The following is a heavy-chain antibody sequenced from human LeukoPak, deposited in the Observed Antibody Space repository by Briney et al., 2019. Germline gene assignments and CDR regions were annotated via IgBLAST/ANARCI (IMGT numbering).Heavy chain of an antibody. D-gene: IGHD1-26*01. CDR3: AKLHSGSYSYFDY. J-gene: IGHJ4*02. V-gene: IGHV3-74*01. CDR1: GFTFSSYW. CDR2: INSDGSST. Sequence: GGSLRLSCAASGFTFSSYWMHWVRQAPGKGLVWVSRINSDGSSTSYADSVKGRFTISRDNSKNTLYLQMNSLRAEDTAVYYCAKLHSGSYSYFDYWGQGTLVTVSS.